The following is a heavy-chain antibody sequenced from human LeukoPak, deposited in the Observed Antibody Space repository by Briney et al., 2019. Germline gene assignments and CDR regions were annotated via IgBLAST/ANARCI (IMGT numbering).Heavy chain of an antibody. CDR2: ISWNSGSI. CDR3: AKDWYSSSLLVFDI. J-gene: IGHJ3*02. CDR1: GFSFDDYA. V-gene: IGHV3-9*01. D-gene: IGHD6-13*01. Sequence: GGSLRLSCAASGFSFDDYAMHWVRQAPGKGLEWVSGISWNSGSIGYADSVKGRFTIPRDNAKNSLYLQMNSLRAEDTALYYCAKDWYSSSLLVFDIWGQGTMVTVSS.